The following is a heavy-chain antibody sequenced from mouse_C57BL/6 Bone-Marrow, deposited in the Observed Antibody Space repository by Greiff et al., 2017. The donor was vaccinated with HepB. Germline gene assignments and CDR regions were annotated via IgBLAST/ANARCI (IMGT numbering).Heavy chain of an antibody. CDR3: ARRQGYCQRDY. J-gene: IGHJ4*01. CDR2: ISSGSSTI. V-gene: IGHV5-17*01. CDR1: VFTFRDYG. Sequence: EVQVVESGGCLVKPGGSLKLSCAASVFTFRDYGMHWVRQAPEKGLEWVAYISSGSSTIYYADTVKGRFTISRDNAKNTLFLQMTSLRSEDTAMYDCARRQGYCQRDYWGQRTPVTVS. D-gene: IGHD2-3*01.